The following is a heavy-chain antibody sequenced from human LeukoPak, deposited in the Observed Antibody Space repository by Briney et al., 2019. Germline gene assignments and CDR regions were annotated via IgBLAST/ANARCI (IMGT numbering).Heavy chain of an antibody. CDR2: INPNSGGT. CDR1: GYTFTGYY. Sequence: ASVKVSCKASGYTFTGYYMHWVRQAPGQGLEWMGWINPNSGGTNYAQKFQGRVTMTRDSSISTAYMELSRLRSDDTAVYYCAREGITGTTLDYWGQGTLVTVSS. CDR3: AREGITGTTLDY. V-gene: IGHV1-2*02. D-gene: IGHD1-7*01. J-gene: IGHJ4*02.